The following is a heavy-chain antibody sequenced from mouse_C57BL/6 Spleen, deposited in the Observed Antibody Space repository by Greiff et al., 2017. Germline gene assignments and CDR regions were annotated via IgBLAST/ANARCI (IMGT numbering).Heavy chain of an antibody. CDR3: TRGDGPYYAMDY. J-gene: IGHJ4*01. D-gene: IGHD3-1*01. CDR2: IRNKANNHAT. CDR1: GFTFSDAW. Sequence: EVMLVESGGGLVQPGGSMKLSCAASGFTFSDAWMDWVRQSPEKGLEWVAEIRNKANNHATYYAESVKGRFTISRDDSNSSVYLQMNSLRAEDTGIYYCTRGDGPYYAMDYWGQGTSVTVSS. V-gene: IGHV6-6*01.